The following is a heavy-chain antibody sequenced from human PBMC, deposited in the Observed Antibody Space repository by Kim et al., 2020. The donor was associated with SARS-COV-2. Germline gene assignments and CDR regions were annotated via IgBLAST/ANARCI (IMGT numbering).Heavy chain of an antibody. J-gene: IGHJ4*02. CDR3: AKGGSLKRDPLDH. D-gene: IGHD2-15*01. CDR2: INWNGGVD. CDR1: GFTFGDFA. V-gene: IGHV3-9*01. Sequence: GGSLRLSCTASGFTFGDFAMHWVRQAPGKGLEWVSGINWNGGVDAYADSVKGRFIISRDNGKNTLYLQINSLRTEDTAFYYCAKGGSLKRDPLDHWGQGTLVAVSS.